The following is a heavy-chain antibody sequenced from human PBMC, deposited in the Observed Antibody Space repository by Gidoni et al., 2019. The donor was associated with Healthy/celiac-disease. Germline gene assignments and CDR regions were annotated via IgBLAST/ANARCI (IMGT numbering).Heavy chain of an antibody. Sequence: EVQLLESGGGLVQPGGSLRLSCAASAFTFSRYAMSWVRQAPGKGLEWVSAISGSGGSTYYADSVKGRFTISRDNSKNTLYLQMNSLRAEDTAVYYCAKRMGSGWYFGSFDYWGQGTLVTVSS. CDR3: AKRMGSGWYFGSFDY. V-gene: IGHV3-23*01. CDR2: ISGSGGST. CDR1: AFTFSRYA. D-gene: IGHD6-19*01. J-gene: IGHJ4*02.